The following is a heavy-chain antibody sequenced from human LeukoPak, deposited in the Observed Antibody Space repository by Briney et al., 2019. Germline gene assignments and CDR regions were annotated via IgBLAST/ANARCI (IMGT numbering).Heavy chain of an antibody. Sequence: PGGSLRLSCAASGFTFSSYDMHWVRQAPGKGLEWVSAIGTAGDTYYPGSVKGRFTISRENAKNSLYLQMNSLRAGDTAVYYCARGRGYYYDSSGYHGGSWFDPWGQGTLVTVSS. V-gene: IGHV3-13*01. D-gene: IGHD3-22*01. CDR1: GFTFSSYD. J-gene: IGHJ5*02. CDR2: IGTAGDT. CDR3: ARGRGYYYDSSGYHGGSWFDP.